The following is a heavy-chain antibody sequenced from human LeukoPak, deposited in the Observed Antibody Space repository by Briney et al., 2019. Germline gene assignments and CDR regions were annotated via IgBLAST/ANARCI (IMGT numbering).Heavy chain of an antibody. V-gene: IGHV4-38-2*01. CDR3: ARVGATTRAFDY. CDR2: IYDSGNT. CDR1: GSSISSDYF. Sequence: PSETLSLTCGVSGSSISSDYFWGWIRQPPGQGLEWVGSIYDSGNTYYNPSLKSRVSISVDTSKNQFSLKLSSVTAADTAVYYCARVGATTRAFDYWGQGTLVTVSS. J-gene: IGHJ4*02. D-gene: IGHD1-26*01.